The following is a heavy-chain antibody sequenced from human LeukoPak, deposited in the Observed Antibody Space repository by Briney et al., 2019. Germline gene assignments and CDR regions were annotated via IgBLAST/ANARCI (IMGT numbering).Heavy chain of an antibody. V-gene: IGHV3-23*01. D-gene: IGHD2-15*01. CDR2: MSSSDDGS. Sequence: GGSLRLSCAASGFTFSSYGMRWVRQAPGKGLEWVSAMSSSDDGSYYAASGRGRFTISRDTSRSTLYLQMNSLRAEDAAVYYCAKAPVTSCRGAFCYPFDYWGQGTLVTVSS. J-gene: IGHJ4*02. CDR3: AKAPVTSCRGAFCYPFDY. CDR1: GFTFSSYG.